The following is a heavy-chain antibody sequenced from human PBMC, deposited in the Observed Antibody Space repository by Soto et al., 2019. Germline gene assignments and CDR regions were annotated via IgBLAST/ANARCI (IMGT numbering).Heavy chain of an antibody. CDR1: GFTFSSYA. V-gene: IGHV3-23*01. D-gene: IGHD6-19*01. Sequence: EVQLLESGGGLVQPGGSLRRSCAASGFTFSSYAMSWVRQAPGKGLEWVSAISGSGGSTYYADSVKGRFTISRDNSKNMLYLQMNSLRAEDTTVYYCAKRIAVAGTPSYYYYGMDVWGQGTTVTVSS. CDR3: AKRIAVAGTPSYYYYGMDV. CDR2: ISGSGGST. J-gene: IGHJ6*02.